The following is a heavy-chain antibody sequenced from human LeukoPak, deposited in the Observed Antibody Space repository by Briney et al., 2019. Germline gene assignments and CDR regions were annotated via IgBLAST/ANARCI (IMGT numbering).Heavy chain of an antibody. J-gene: IGHJ3*02. CDR3: ARSIIVVVAAGALDI. D-gene: IGHD2-21*02. V-gene: IGHV4-59*08. CDR2: IYHSGNT. Sequence: SETLSLNCTVSGDSLSSYYWRWIRQPPGKGLEWIGYIYHSGNTNSNPSLKSRVTISVDTTKNQFSLKLSSVTAADTAVYYCARSIIVVVAAGALDIWGQGTMVTVSS. CDR1: GDSLSSYY.